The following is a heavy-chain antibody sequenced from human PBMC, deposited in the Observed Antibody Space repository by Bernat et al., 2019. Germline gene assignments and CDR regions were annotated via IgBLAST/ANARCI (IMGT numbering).Heavy chain of an antibody. CDR1: GFSFETYW. V-gene: IGHV3-7*01. Sequence: EVQLVESGRGLVQPGTSLRLSCAASGFSFETYWMTWVRQAPGKGLEWVANIKQDGSEKNYVDSVKGRFTISRDNSENSLYLQMNSLRDEDTAVYYCARGRREYTGYNCFVFWGQGTLVTVSA. CDR2: IKQDGSEK. D-gene: IGHD5-12*01. CDR3: ARGRREYTGYNCFVF. J-gene: IGHJ5*01.